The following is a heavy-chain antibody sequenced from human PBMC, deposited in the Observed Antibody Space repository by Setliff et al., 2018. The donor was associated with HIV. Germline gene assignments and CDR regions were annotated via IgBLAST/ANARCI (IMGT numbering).Heavy chain of an antibody. Sequence: ASVMVSCKTSGYTFTGYYIHWVRQAPGQGLEWMGWINPKSGDTNFAQKFQGRVTMTRDTSISTAYMELSRLRSDDTAVYFCARDLRVIGSFDYWGQGPLVTVSS. J-gene: IGHJ4*02. CDR2: INPKSGDT. D-gene: IGHD3-16*02. CDR3: ARDLRVIGSFDY. V-gene: IGHV1-2*02. CDR1: GYTFTGYY.